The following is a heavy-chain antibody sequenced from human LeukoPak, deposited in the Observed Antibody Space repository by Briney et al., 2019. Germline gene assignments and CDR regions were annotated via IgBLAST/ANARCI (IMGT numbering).Heavy chain of an antibody. CDR2: FKTKYNQV. Sequence: GGSLRLSCVASGFTFSDYAMNWVQQAPGKGLEWVSTFKTKYNQVYYAESVRGRFTISTDNSNNTVYLQMNSLRAGDTALYYCARSVPDYTRFDYWGQGALVTVSS. J-gene: IGHJ4*02. CDR3: ARSVPDYTRFDY. CDR1: GFTFSDYA. D-gene: IGHD4-11*01. V-gene: IGHV3-23*05.